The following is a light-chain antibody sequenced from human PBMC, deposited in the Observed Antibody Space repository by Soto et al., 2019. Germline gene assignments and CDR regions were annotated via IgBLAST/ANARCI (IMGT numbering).Light chain of an antibody. J-gene: IGKJ1*01. CDR1: QSVSSY. Sequence: EIVLTQSPGTLSLSPGERVTLSCRASQSVSSYLAWYQQKPGQAPRLLIYDASSRATGIPVRFSGSGSGTEFTLTISSLQSEDFGVYYCQQNKDWPGTFGQGTKVDI. CDR3: QQNKDWPGT. V-gene: IGKV3-15*01. CDR2: DAS.